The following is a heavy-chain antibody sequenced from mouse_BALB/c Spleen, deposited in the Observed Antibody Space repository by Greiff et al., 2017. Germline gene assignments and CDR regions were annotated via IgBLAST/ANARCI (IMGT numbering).Heavy chain of an antibody. J-gene: IGHJ3*01. V-gene: IGHV1-14*01. CDR1: GYTFTSYV. D-gene: IGHD2-14*01. CDR2: INPYNDGT. CDR3: ASRSFAY. Sequence: VQLKESGPELVKPGASVKMSCKASGYTFTSYVMHWVKQKPGQGLEWIGYINPYNDGTKYNEKFKGKATLTSDKSSSTAYMELSSLTSEDSAVFYCASRSFAYWGQGTLVTVSA.